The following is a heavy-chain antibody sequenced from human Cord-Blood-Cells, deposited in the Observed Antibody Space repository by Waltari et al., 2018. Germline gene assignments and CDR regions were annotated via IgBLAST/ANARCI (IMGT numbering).Heavy chain of an antibody. D-gene: IGHD3-3*01. CDR1: GFTFSSYG. Sequence: QVQLVESGGGVVQPGRSLRLSCAASGFTFSSYGMHWVRQAPGKGLEWVAVIWYDGSNKYYADSVKGRFTISRDNSKNTLYLQMNSLRAEDTAVYYCARDLGLLRFLEWLSPPDAFDIWGQGTMVTVSS. V-gene: IGHV3-33*01. CDR2: IWYDGSNK. J-gene: IGHJ3*02. CDR3: ARDLGLLRFLEWLSPPDAFDI.